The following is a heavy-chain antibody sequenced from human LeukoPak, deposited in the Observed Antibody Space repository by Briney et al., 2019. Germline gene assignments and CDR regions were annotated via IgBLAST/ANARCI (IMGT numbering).Heavy chain of an antibody. D-gene: IGHD6-19*01. V-gene: IGHV3-74*01. Sequence: GGSLRLSCAASGFTFSSYWMHWVRQAPGKGRVWFSRINSDGSSTSYADSVKGRFTISRDNAKNTLYLQMNSLRAEDTAVYYCAREGPYSSRVPFDYWGQGTLVTVSS. J-gene: IGHJ4*02. CDR1: GFTFSSYW. CDR3: AREGPYSSRVPFDY. CDR2: INSDGSST.